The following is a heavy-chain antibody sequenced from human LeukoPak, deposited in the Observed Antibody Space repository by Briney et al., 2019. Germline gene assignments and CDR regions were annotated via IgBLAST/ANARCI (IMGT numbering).Heavy chain of an antibody. CDR2: IQSGGTT. V-gene: IGHV3-74*01. CDR3: ARDGSYKFDY. J-gene: IGHJ4*02. CDR1: GLSFSSAW. Sequence: GGSLRLSCAASGLSFSSAWMHWVRQTPGEGLVWVSRIQSGGTTTYADSVRGRFTISRDNAKNTLYLQMNNLRAEDTAVYYCARDGSYKFDYWGQGTLVTVSS. D-gene: IGHD1-26*01.